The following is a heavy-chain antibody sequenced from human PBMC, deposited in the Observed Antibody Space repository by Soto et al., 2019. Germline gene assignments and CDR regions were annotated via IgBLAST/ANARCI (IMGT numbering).Heavy chain of an antibody. J-gene: IGHJ6*02. CDR1: GFTFSSYG. V-gene: IGHV3-30*18. CDR2: ISYDGSNK. CDR3: AKAQVLEWLLGYYYGMDV. Sequence: QVQLVESGGGVVQPGRSLRLSCAASGFTFSSYGMHWVRQAPGKGLEWVAVISYDGSNKYYADSVKGRFTISRDNSKHTLYLQMNSPRAEDTAVYYCAKAQVLEWLLGYYYGMDVWGQGTTVTVSS. D-gene: IGHD3-3*01.